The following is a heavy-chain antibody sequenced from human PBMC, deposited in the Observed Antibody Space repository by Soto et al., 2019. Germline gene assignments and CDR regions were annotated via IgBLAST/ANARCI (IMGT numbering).Heavy chain of an antibody. J-gene: IGHJ3*02. CDR3: ARNSWYYYDSSGSPGDAFDI. V-gene: IGHV3-48*03. Sequence: EVQLVESGGGLVQPGGSLRLSCAASGFTFSSYEMNWVRQAPGKGLEWISYISSSGSTIYYADSVKGRFTISRDNAKNSLYLQMNSLRAEDTAVYYCARNSWYYYDSSGSPGDAFDIWGQGTMVTVSS. CDR1: GFTFSSYE. CDR2: ISSSGSTI. D-gene: IGHD3-22*01.